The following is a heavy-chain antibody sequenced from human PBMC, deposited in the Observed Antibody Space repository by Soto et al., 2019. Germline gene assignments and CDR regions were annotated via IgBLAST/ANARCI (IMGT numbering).Heavy chain of an antibody. V-gene: IGHV4-30-4*01. CDR1: GGSISSGDYY. Sequence: PSETLSLTCTVSGGSISSGDYYWSWIRQPPGKGLEWIGYIYYSGSTYYNPSLKSRVTISVDTSKNQFSLKLSPVTAADTAVYYCARTMATTTAPFDYWGQGNLVTVSS. CDR3: ARTMATTTAPFDY. J-gene: IGHJ4*02. D-gene: IGHD5-12*01. CDR2: IYYSGST.